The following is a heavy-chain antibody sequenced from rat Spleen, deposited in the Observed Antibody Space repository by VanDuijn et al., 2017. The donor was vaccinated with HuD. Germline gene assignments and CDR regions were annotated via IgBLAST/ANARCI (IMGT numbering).Heavy chain of an antibody. CDR1: GFTFSDYN. D-gene: IGHD1-12*02. Sequence: EVQLVESDGGLVQPGGSMKLSCAASGFTFSDYNMAWVRQAPKKGLEWVATISYDGSSTYYRDSVKGRFTISRDNAKSSLYLQMDSLRSEDTSTYYCAKGNYYYDGFDFWGQGVMVTVSS. CDR2: ISYDGSST. V-gene: IGHV5-7*01. J-gene: IGHJ2*01. CDR3: AKGNYYYDGFDF.